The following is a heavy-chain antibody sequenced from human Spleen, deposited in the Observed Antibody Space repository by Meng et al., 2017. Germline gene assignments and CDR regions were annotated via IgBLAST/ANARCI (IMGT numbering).Heavy chain of an antibody. D-gene: IGHD6-19*01. CDR3: VRSSGWVKTGFDP. Sequence: QLQLQESGPGLVKPSETLSLTCTVSGGSIGSSSYYWGWIRQPPGKGLEWIGSIGHSGFTYYTPSLKSRVTVSIDTSRNQFSLWLTSVTAADTAVYYCVRSSGWVKTGFDPWGQGTLVTVSS. CDR2: IGHSGFT. CDR1: GGSIGSSSYY. V-gene: IGHV4-39*01. J-gene: IGHJ5*02.